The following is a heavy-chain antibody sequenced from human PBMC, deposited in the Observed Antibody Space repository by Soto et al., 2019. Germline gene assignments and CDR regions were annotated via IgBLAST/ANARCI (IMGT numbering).Heavy chain of an antibody. V-gene: IGHV3-74*01. CDR1: GFTFSSYW. D-gene: IGHD2-15*01. CDR2: INSDGRST. Sequence: EVQLVESGGGLVQPGGSLRLSCAASGFTFSSYWMHWVRQAPGEGLVWVSRINSDGRSTSYADSVKGRFTISRDNAKNTLYLQMNSLRVEDTAVYYCAREGRGVVVPGGMDVWGQGTTVTVPS. CDR3: AREGRGVVVPGGMDV. J-gene: IGHJ6*02.